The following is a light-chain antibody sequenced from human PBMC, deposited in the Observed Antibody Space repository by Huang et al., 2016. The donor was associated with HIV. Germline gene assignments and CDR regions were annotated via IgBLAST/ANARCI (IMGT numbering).Light chain of an antibody. CDR2: DTY. CDR1: QSVGTN. CDR3: QQYNDWPPIT. Sequence: EILLTQSPATLSVSPGERASLSCRASQSVGTNLAWYQQKPGQAPRLLIYDTYTRATGIPARFSGSGSGTEFTLTISSLQSEDFAVYYCQQYNDWPPITFGQGTRLEI. J-gene: IGKJ5*01. V-gene: IGKV3D-15*01.